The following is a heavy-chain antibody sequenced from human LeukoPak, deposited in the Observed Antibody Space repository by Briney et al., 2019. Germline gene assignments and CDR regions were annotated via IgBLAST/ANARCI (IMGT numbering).Heavy chain of an antibody. CDR1: GGSFSGYY. CDR3: ARRGGSGSCYVFDY. Sequence: PSETLSLTCAVYGGSFSGYYWSWIRQPPGKGLEWIGEINRSGSTNYNPSLKSRVTISVDTSKNQFSLKLSSVTAADTAVYYCARRGGSGSCYVFDYWGQGTLVTVSS. CDR2: INRSGST. J-gene: IGHJ4*02. V-gene: IGHV4-34*01. D-gene: IGHD3-10*01.